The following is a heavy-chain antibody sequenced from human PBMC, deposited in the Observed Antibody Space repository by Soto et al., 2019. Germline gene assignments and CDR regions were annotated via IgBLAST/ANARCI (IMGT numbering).Heavy chain of an antibody. D-gene: IGHD2-21*01. CDR3: ASGGRTAPSYF. J-gene: IGHJ4*02. Sequence: SETPSLTCTISGASIYAHSWTWIRQAPGKGLEWIGYIYDNVNTDHNPSLTSRVRMSVDTAKNQFFLTLSSLTAADTAVYYCASGGRTAPSYFWGQGILVTVSS. CDR1: GASIYAHS. CDR2: IYDNVNT. V-gene: IGHV4-59*11.